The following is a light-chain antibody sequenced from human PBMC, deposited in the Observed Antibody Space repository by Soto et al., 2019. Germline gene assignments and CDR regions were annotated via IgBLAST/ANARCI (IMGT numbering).Light chain of an antibody. Sequence: DIQMTQSPSTLSASVGDRVTITCRASQSISSWLAWYQQKPEKAPKLLIYDASSLESGVPTRFSGSGSGTEFTLTISSLQADDFATYYCQQYNSYSYTFGQGTKLEIK. CDR2: DAS. J-gene: IGKJ2*01. V-gene: IGKV1-5*01. CDR1: QSISSW. CDR3: QQYNSYSYT.